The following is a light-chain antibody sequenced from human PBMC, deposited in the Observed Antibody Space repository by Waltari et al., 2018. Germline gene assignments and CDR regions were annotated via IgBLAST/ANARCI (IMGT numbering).Light chain of an antibody. J-gene: IGLJ2*01. CDR2: STD. CDR3: ASRDPTANAVV. V-gene: IGLV3-19*01. Sequence: SSELTQDPAVSVAFGQTVRITCQGDSLRTYSADWYQQRPGQAPILVLFSTDDRPSGIPDRFSGSSSRDTASLTITGTQAEDEADYYCASRDPTANAVVFGGGTKLTVL. CDR1: SLRTYS.